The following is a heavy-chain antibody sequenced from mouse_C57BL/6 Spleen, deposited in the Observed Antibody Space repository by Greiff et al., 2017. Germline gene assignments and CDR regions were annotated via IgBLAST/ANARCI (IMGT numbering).Heavy chain of an antibody. CDR1: GYSITSGYY. CDR3: TREGLGLDY. Sequence: DVKLVESGPGLVKPSQSLSLTCSVTGYSITSGYYWNWIRQFPGNKLEWMGYISYDGSNNYNPSLKNRISITRDTSKNQFCLKLNSVTTEDTATYCCTREGLGLDYWGQGTTLTVSS. V-gene: IGHV3-6*01. CDR2: ISYDGSN. D-gene: IGHD4-1*01. J-gene: IGHJ2*01.